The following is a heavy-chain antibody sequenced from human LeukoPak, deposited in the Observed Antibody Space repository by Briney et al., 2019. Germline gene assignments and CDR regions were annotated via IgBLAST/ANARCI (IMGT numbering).Heavy chain of an antibody. CDR3: ARSCRILDIVATIRARLGGNGFDI. D-gene: IGHD5-12*01. V-gene: IGHV4-39*07. CDR1: GGSISSSSYY. CDR2: IYYSGST. Sequence: ASETLSLTCTVSGGSISSSSYYWGWIRQPPGKGLEWIGSIYYSGSTYYNPSLKSRVTISVDTSKNQFSLKLSSVTAADTAVYYCARSCRILDIVATIRARLGGNGFDIWGQGTMVTVSS. J-gene: IGHJ3*02.